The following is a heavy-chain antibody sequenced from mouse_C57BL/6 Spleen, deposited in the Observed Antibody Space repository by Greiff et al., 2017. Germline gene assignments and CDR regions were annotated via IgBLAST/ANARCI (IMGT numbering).Heavy chain of an antibody. CDR2: IDPSDSET. D-gene: IGHD1-1*01. V-gene: IGHV1-52*01. J-gene: IGHJ2*01. CDR1: GYTFTSYW. Sequence: QVQLQQPGAELVRPGSSVKLSCKASGYTFTSYWMHWVKQRPIQGLEWIGNIDPSDSETHYNQKFKDKATLTVDKSSSTAYMQLSSLTSEDSAVYYCARGGSPGYFDYWGQGTTLTVSS. CDR3: ARGGSPGYFDY.